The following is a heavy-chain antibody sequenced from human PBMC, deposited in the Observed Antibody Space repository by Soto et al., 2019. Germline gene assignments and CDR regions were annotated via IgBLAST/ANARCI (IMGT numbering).Heavy chain of an antibody. J-gene: IGHJ4*02. CDR2: ISAHNGNT. V-gene: IGHV1-18*01. D-gene: IGHD1-1*01. CDR1: GYTFTSYG. Sequence: QVHLVQSGAEVKKPGASVKVSCKGSGYTFTSYGITWVRQAPGQGLEWMGWISAHNGNTDYAQRLQGRVTVSRDTHTRTAYMEMRSLRSDDTAVYYCARGRYGDYWGQGALVTVSS. CDR3: ARGRYGDY.